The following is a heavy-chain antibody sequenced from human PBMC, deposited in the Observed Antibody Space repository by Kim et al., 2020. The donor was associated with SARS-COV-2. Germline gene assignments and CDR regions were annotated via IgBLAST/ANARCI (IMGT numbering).Heavy chain of an antibody. CDR3: AKGAAAGGIDY. V-gene: IGHV3-30*18. CDR1: GFTFSSYG. D-gene: IGHD6-13*01. J-gene: IGHJ4*02. CDR2: ISYDGSNK. Sequence: GGSLRLSCAASGFTFSSYGMHWVRQAPGKGLEWVAVISYDGSNKYYADSVKGRFTISRDNSKNTLYLQMNSLRAEDTAVYYCAKGAAAGGIDYWGQGTLVTVSS.